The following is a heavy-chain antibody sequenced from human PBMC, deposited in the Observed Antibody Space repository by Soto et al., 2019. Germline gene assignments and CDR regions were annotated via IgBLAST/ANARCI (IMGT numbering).Heavy chain of an antibody. CDR1: GDSISSGGYY. V-gene: IGHV4-30-2*01. Sequence: QLQLQESGSGLVKPSQTLSLTCAVSGDSISSGGYYWSWIRQPPGKGLEWIGYIFHSGGTYYNPSLKSRVTISVAWSKNQFSRKLSSVTAADTAVYYCARLDGYNSFDYWGQGTQVTVSS. CDR3: ARLDGYNSFDY. J-gene: IGHJ4*02. D-gene: IGHD5-12*01. CDR2: IFHSGGT.